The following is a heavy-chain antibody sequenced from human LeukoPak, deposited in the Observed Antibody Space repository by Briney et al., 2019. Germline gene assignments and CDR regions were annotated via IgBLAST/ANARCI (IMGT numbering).Heavy chain of an antibody. J-gene: IGHJ5*02. CDR1: GRSIRSVY. CDR3: ARGFVSGTSPIDL. D-gene: IGHD3-10*01. CDR2: IYATDLT. Sequence: PSETLSLTCTVSGRSIRSVYWNWIRQSAGKGLEWIGRIYATDLTNYNPSLKSRVTLSVEMSKNERSLTLKSVTAADTAVYYCARGFVSGTSPIDLWGQGALVTVSS. V-gene: IGHV4-4*07.